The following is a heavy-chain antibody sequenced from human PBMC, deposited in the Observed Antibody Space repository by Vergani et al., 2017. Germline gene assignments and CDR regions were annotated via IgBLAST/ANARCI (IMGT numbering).Heavy chain of an antibody. D-gene: IGHD3-9*01. V-gene: IGHV3-30*03. CDR3: ARETDTGSSVSYNYYAMDV. J-gene: IGHJ6*02. CDR2: ISYDGSNK. Sequence: QVQLVESGGGEVQPGRSLRLSCSAAGFPFSDYGVHWVRQAPGKGLEWVSVISYDGSNKYYADSVKGRFTVSRDNTKNTLYLQMNSLRAEDTAVYYCARETDTGSSVSYNYYAMDVWGQGTTVSVSS. CDR1: GFPFSDYG.